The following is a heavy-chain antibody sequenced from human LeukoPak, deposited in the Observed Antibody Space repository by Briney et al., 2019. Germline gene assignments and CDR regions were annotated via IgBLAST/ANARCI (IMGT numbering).Heavy chain of an antibody. V-gene: IGHV1-2*02. Sequence: ASVKVSCKASGYTFTGYYTHWVRQAPGQGLEWMGWINPNSGGTDYAQKFQGRVTMTRDTSISTAYMELSRLRSDDTAVYYCARDHLDFWSGYNYFDYWGQGTLVTVSS. CDR1: GYTFTGYY. CDR3: ARDHLDFWSGYNYFDY. J-gene: IGHJ4*02. D-gene: IGHD3-3*01. CDR2: INPNSGGT.